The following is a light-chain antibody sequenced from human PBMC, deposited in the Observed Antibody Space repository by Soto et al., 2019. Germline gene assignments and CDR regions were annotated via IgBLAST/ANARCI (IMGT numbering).Light chain of an antibody. CDR2: AGS. V-gene: IGKV1-27*01. Sequence: DIQMTQSPSSLSASVRDRVTITYRASQHIGNYLAWYQQKPGKVPKLLIYAGSTLQSGVPSGFSGGGSGTDFTLTISSLEPENVATYYCEKYDSAPWTFGQGTKVEIK. CDR3: EKYDSAPWT. J-gene: IGKJ1*01. CDR1: QHIGNY.